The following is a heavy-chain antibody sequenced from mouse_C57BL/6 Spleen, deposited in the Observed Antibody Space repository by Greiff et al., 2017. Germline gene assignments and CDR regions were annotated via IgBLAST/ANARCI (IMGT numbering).Heavy chain of an antibody. Sequence: ESGPGLVKPSQSLSLTCSVTGYSITSGYYWNWLRQFPGNKLEWMGYISNDGSNNYNPSLKNRISITRDTSKNQFFLKLNSVTTEDTATYYCARGVHGGYGSPFAYWGQGTLVTVSA. CDR3: ARGVHGGYGSPFAY. CDR2: ISNDGSN. V-gene: IGHV3-6*01. D-gene: IGHD1-1*01. J-gene: IGHJ3*01. CDR1: GYSITSGYY.